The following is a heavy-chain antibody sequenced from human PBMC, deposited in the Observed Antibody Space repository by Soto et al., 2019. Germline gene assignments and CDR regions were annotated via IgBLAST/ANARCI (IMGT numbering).Heavy chain of an antibody. Sequence: ASVKGSCKASGYTFTGYYIHWVRQDPGQGLEWMGWINPNSGGTNSAQKFQGWVSMTRDTSISTAYMELSRLKSDDTAVYYCARDGGSTTWKLNDAFDIWGQGTMVTVSS. V-gene: IGHV1-2*04. CDR3: ARDGGSTTWKLNDAFDI. CDR1: GYTFTGYY. J-gene: IGHJ3*02. CDR2: INPNSGGT. D-gene: IGHD2-2*01.